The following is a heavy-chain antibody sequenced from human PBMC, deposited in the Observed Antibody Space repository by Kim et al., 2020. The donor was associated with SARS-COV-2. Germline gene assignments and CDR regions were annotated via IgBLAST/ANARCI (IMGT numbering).Heavy chain of an antibody. CDR2: INTNTGNP. Sequence: ASVKVSCKASGYTFTSYAMNWVRQAPGQGLEWMGWINTNTGNPTYAQGFTGRFVFSLDTSVSTAYLQISSLKAEDTAVYYCASEWDYGGNSPGSSVDYWGQGTPVTVSS. CDR1: GYTFTSYA. J-gene: IGHJ4*02. V-gene: IGHV7-4-1*02. CDR3: ASEWDYGGNSPGSSVDY. D-gene: IGHD4-17*01.